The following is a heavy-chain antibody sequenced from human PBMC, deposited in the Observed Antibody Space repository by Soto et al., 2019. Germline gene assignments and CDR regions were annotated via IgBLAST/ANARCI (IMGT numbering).Heavy chain of an antibody. D-gene: IGHD4-17*01. CDR3: AKGPLYGDYGGPTLDY. V-gene: IGHV3-23*01. Sequence: EVQLLESGGGLVQPGGSLRLSCAASGFTFSSYAMSWVRQAPGKGLEWVSAISGSGGSTYYADSVKGRFTISRDNSKNTLYLQMNSLRAEDTAVYYCAKGPLYGDYGGPTLDYWGQGTLVTVSS. J-gene: IGHJ4*02. CDR2: ISGSGGST. CDR1: GFTFSSYA.